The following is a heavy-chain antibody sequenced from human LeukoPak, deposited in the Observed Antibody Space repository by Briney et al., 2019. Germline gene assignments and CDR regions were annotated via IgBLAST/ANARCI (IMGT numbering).Heavy chain of an antibody. CDR2: IIPIFGTA. Sequence: SVKVSCKASGGTFSSYAISWVRQAPGQGLEWMGGIIPIFGTANYAQRFQGRVTITADESTSTAYMELSSLRSEDTAVYYCARSRYCSGGSCYSILDYWGQGTLVTVSS. V-gene: IGHV1-69*13. CDR3: ARSRYCSGGSCYSILDY. CDR1: GGTFSSYA. J-gene: IGHJ4*02. D-gene: IGHD2-15*01.